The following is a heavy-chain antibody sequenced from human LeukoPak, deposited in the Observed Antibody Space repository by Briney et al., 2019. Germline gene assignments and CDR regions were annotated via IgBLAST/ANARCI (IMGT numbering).Heavy chain of an antibody. Sequence: GGTLRLSCAVSGVTFSSYSMSWVRQPPGKGLEWVSAISGSGGSTYYADSVKGRFTISRDHSKNTLYLQMSSLRAEDTVVYYCANDQEQLGLFDYWGEGSLVTVSS. CDR2: ISGSGGST. CDR3: ANDQEQLGLFDY. CDR1: GVTFSSYS. J-gene: IGHJ4*02. D-gene: IGHD6-13*01. V-gene: IGHV3-23*01.